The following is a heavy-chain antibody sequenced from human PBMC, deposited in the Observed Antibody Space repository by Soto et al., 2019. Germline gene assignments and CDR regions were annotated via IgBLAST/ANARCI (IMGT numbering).Heavy chain of an antibody. CDR3: AKFFVATGGSSGWPWSFHY. V-gene: IGHV1-3*01. CDR1: GYTFTSYA. Sequence: ASVKVSCKASGYTFTSYAMHWVRQAPGQRLEWMGWINAGNGNTKYSQKFQGRVTITRDTSASTAYMELSSLRSEDTAVYYCAKFFVATGGSSGWPWSFHYWGQGTLVTVSS. CDR2: INAGNGNT. J-gene: IGHJ4*02. D-gene: IGHD6-25*01.